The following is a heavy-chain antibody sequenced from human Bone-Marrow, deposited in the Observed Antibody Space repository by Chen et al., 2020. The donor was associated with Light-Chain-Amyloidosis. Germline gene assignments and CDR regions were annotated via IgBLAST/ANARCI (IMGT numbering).Heavy chain of an antibody. V-gene: IGHV5-51*01. CDR1: GYTFPNYW. D-gene: IGHD5-12*01. CDR3: ARRRDGYNFDY. Sequence: EVQLQQSGPEVKKPGESLKKYCKGSGYTFPNYWIGWVRQMPGKGLEWMGVIYPDDSDARYSPSFEGQVTISADKSITTAYLQWRSLKASDTAMYYCARRRDGYNFDYWGQGTLVTVSS. CDR2: IYPDDSDA. J-gene: IGHJ4*02.